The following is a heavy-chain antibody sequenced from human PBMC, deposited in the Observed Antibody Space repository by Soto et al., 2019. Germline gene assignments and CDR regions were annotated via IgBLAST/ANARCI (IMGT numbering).Heavy chain of an antibody. D-gene: IGHD6-13*01. J-gene: IGHJ6*02. CDR2: ISGSGDST. Sequence: EVQLLESGGGLVQPGGSLRLSCAASGFTFSSYAMSWVRQAPGKGLEWVSGISGSGDSTYYADSVRGLFTISRDKSKNTLYRQMNSLRAEDTAVYYWAKDGGGAAAGPSNFCGMDVWGQGTTVTVSS. CDR1: GFTFSSYA. CDR3: AKDGGGAAAGPSNFCGMDV. V-gene: IGHV3-23*01.